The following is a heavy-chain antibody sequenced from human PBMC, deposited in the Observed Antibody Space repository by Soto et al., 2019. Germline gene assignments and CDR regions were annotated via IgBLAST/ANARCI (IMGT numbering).Heavy chain of an antibody. Sequence: QVQLVESGGGVVQPGRSLRLSCAASGFTFSSYGMHWVRQAPGKGLEWVAVISYDGSNKYYADSVKGRFTISRDNSKNTLYLQMNSLRAEDTAVYYCAKDRQDYGDSEYYFDYWGQGTLVTVSS. V-gene: IGHV3-30*18. CDR3: AKDRQDYGDSEYYFDY. D-gene: IGHD4-17*01. J-gene: IGHJ4*02. CDR2: ISYDGSNK. CDR1: GFTFSSYG.